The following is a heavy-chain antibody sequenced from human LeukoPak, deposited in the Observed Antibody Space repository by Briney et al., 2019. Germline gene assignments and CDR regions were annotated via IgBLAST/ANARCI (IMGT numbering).Heavy chain of an antibody. J-gene: IGHJ4*02. Sequence: SETLSLTCAVYGGSFSGYYWSWIRQPPGKGLEWIGEINHSGSTNYNPSLKSRVTISVDTSKNQFSLKLSSVTAADTAVYYRARENIAARPQDYWGQGTLVTVSS. D-gene: IGHD6-6*01. CDR1: GGSFSGYY. V-gene: IGHV4-34*01. CDR3: ARENIAARPQDY. CDR2: INHSGST.